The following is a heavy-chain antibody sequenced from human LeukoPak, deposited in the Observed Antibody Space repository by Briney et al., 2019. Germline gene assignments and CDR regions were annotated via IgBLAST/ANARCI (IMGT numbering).Heavy chain of an antibody. CDR2: ISSSSSYI. V-gene: IGHV3-21*01. Sequence: PGGSLRLSCAASGFTFSSYSMNWVRQAPGKGLEWVSSISSSSSYIYYAASVKGRFTISRDNAKNSLYLQMNSLRAEDTAVYYCARVFVAAAGMMDFDYWGQGTLVTVSS. CDR3: ARVFVAAAGMMDFDY. CDR1: GFTFSSYS. D-gene: IGHD6-13*01. J-gene: IGHJ4*02.